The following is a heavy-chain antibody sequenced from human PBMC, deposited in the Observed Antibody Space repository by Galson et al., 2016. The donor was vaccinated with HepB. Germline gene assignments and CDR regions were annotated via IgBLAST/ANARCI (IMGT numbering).Heavy chain of an antibody. CDR3: ASAATGSRPY. D-gene: IGHD1-26*01. V-gene: IGHV3-74*01. Sequence: SLRLSCAASGFTFSNYRMYWVRQAPGKGLVWVSRIHNDGSSRSYAESVKGRFTISRDNAKNTVFLQMNSLRAEDTAVYYCASAATGSRPYWGQGTLVTVSS. J-gene: IGHJ4*02. CDR2: IHNDGSSR. CDR1: GFTFSNYR.